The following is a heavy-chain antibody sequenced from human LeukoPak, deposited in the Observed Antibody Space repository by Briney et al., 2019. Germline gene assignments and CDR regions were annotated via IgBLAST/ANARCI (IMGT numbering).Heavy chain of an antibody. V-gene: IGHV4-59*01. CDR2: IHYRGNT. CDR3: ARFYVEFTSSPSRVGRLDY. J-gene: IGHJ4*02. Sequence: SETLSLTCTVSGVSISSYYWSWIRQPPGKGLEWIGYIHYRGNTNNNPSLKSRVSISIDTSKNQFSLKLSSVTAADTAVYYCARFYVEFTSSPSRVGRLDYWGQGTLVTVSS. D-gene: IGHD2-2*01. CDR1: GVSISSYY.